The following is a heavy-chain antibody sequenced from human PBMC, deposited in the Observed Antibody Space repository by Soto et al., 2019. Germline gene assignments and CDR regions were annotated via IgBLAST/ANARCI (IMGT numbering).Heavy chain of an antibody. J-gene: IGHJ5*02. CDR2: INTGNGHT. V-gene: IGHV1-3*04. Sequence: ASVKVSCKASGYTFTAYGIHWVRQAPGQRLEWMGWINTGNGHTKYSQKFQGRVTITRDTSARTAYMELNSLRSEDTAVYYCASRGYDFWSGFDPWGQGTLVTVSS. D-gene: IGHD3-3*01. CDR3: ASRGYDFWSGFDP. CDR1: GYTFTAYG.